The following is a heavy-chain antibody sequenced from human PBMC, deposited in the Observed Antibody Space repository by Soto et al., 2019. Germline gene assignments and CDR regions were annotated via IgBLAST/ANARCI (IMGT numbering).Heavy chain of an antibody. J-gene: IGHJ5*02. CDR1: GGSISSYY. CDR3: ARASSIAAAAAMNWFDP. CDR2: IYYSGST. Sequence: PSETLSLTCTVSGGSISSYYWSWIRQPPGKGLEWIGYIYYSGSTNYNPSLKSRVTISVDTSKNQFSLKLSSVTAADTAVYYCARASSIAAAAAMNWFDPWGQGTLVTVSS. V-gene: IGHV4-59*01. D-gene: IGHD6-13*01.